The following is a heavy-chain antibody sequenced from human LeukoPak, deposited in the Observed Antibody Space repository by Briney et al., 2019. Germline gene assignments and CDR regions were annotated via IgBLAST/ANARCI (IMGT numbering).Heavy chain of an antibody. CDR1: GGSISSGSYY. Sequence: SQTLPLTCTVSGGSISSGSYYWSWIRQPAGKGLEWIGRIYTSGSTNYNPSLKSRVTISVETSKNQFSLKLSSVTAADTAVYYCARDGFDSGFRSNWGQGTLVTVSS. D-gene: IGHD3-9*01. J-gene: IGHJ4*02. CDR3: ARDGFDSGFRSN. V-gene: IGHV4-61*02. CDR2: IYTSGST.